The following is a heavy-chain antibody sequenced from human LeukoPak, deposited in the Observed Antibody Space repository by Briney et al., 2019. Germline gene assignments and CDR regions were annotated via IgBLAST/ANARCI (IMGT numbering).Heavy chain of an antibody. CDR1: GYTFTGYG. CDR2: ISDYNGHT. D-gene: IGHD3-10*01. J-gene: IGHJ4*02. Sequence: GASVKVSCTASGYTFTGYGISWVRQAPGQGLEWMGWISDYNGHTNFAQKLQGRVTMTTDKSTNTAYMELRSLLSDDTAVYYCARDRDATGSYDYWGQGTLVAVSS. V-gene: IGHV1-18*01. CDR3: ARDRDATGSYDY.